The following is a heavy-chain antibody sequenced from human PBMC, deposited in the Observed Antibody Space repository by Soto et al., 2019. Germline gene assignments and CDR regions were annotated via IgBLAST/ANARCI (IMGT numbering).Heavy chain of an antibody. D-gene: IGHD2-2*01. Sequence: QVQLQQWGAGLLKPSETLSLTCAVYGGSFSGYYWSWIRQPPGKGLEWIGEINHSGSTNYNPSLKSRVTISVDTSKNQFSLKLSSVTAADTAVYYCARRPIVVVPNNWFDPWGQGTLVTVSS. CDR3: ARRPIVVVPNNWFDP. J-gene: IGHJ5*02. V-gene: IGHV4-34*01. CDR2: INHSGST. CDR1: GGSFSGYY.